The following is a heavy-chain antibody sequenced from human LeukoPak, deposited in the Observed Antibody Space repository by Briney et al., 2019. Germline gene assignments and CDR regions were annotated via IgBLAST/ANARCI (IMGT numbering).Heavy chain of an antibody. CDR2: IYCSGST. CDR3: ASDHRDYEGSGYYVDD. J-gene: IGHJ4*02. V-gene: IGHV4-4*07. Sequence: SETLSLTCTVSGGSISGYYWNWIRQPPGKGLEWIGRIYCSGSTDYNSSLRSRPTMSVHTSRSPFSLNLTSVTSADTAVYYCASDHRDYEGSGYYVDDWGQGTLVTVSS. D-gene: IGHD3-3*01. CDR1: GGSISGYY.